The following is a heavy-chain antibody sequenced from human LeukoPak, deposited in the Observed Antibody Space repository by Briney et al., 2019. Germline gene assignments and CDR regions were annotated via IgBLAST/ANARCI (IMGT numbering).Heavy chain of an antibody. CDR1: GFSLSTSGTC. J-gene: IGHJ4*02. CDR2: IDWDDDK. CDR3: ARIASTKCGGNRNDFDY. V-gene: IGHV2-70*11. Sequence: SGPTLVNPTQTLTLTCTFSGFSLSTSGTCVSWIRQPPGKALEWLARIDWDDDKYYSTSLKTRLTISKDTSKNQVVLTMTNMDPVDTATYYCARIASTKCGGNRNDFDYWGQGTLVTVSS. D-gene: IGHD4-23*01.